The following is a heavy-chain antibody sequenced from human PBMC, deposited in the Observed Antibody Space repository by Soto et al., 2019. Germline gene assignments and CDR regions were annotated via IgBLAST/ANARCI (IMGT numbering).Heavy chain of an antibody. CDR1: GFTFSSFW. CDR3: AKRGVDTFGLSY. V-gene: IGHV3-74*01. J-gene: IGHJ4*02. CDR2: INTDGSST. Sequence: EVQLVESGGGLVQPGGSLRLSCVVSGFTFSSFWMHWVRQAPGEGLVWVSRINTDGSSTSYADSVKGRFTISRDNAKNTLYLQMNSLRVEDTAMSYCAKRGVDTFGLSYWGQGTLVTVSS. D-gene: IGHD3-10*01.